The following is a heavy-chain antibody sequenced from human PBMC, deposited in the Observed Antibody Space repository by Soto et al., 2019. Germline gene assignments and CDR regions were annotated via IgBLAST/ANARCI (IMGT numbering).Heavy chain of an antibody. CDR3: AKERGEIGVPLFEY. D-gene: IGHD2-8*01. CDR2: ISAGGSNT. Sequence: PGGSLRLSCAASGFSFSNYAMNWVRQAPGKGLEWVSAISAGGSNTNYADSVKGRFTISSDNSKNTLYLQMNSLRAEDTAIYYCAKERGEIGVPLFEYWGQGALVTVSS. V-gene: IGHV3-23*01. CDR1: GFSFSNYA. J-gene: IGHJ4*02.